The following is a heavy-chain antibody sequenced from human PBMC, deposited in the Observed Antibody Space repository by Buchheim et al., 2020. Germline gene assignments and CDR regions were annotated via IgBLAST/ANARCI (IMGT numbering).Heavy chain of an antibody. D-gene: IGHD3-3*01. CDR3: ARDFGVTHFDY. Sequence: QVQLQESGPGLVKPSETLSLTCTVSAGSISTYYWSWLRQPPGKGLEWIGYIYYSGSPNYNPSLQSRVTISLDKSKNQFSLKLSSVTAADTAVYYCARDFGVTHFDYWGQGTL. V-gene: IGHV4-59*01. CDR2: IYYSGSP. J-gene: IGHJ4*02. CDR1: AGSISTYY.